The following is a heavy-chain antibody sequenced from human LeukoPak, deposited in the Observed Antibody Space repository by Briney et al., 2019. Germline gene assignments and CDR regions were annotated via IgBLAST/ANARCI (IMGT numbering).Heavy chain of an antibody. D-gene: IGHD2-8*02. CDR2: IKEDGSEK. CDR3: ARDGGVDSTTGAFDI. Sequence: GGSLRLSCTASRFTFSNYWMSWVRQAPGKGLEWVANIKEDGSEKYYVDSVKGRFTISRDNAKNSLYLQMNSLRAEDTAVYYCARDGGVDSTTGAFDIWGQGTMVTVSS. CDR1: RFTFSNYW. J-gene: IGHJ3*02. V-gene: IGHV3-7*01.